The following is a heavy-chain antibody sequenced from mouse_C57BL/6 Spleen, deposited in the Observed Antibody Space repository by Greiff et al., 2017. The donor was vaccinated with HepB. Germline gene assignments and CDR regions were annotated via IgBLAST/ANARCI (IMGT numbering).Heavy chain of an antibody. CDR2: ILPGSGST. J-gene: IGHJ2*01. CDR1: GYTFTGYW. CDR3: ARGGLRSRYYYGSSYFDY. V-gene: IGHV1-9*01. D-gene: IGHD1-1*01. Sequence: VKLVESGAELMKPGASVKLSCKATGYTFTGYWIEWVKQRPGHGLEWIGEILPGSGSTNYNEKLKGKATFTADTSSNTAYMQLSSLTTEDSAIYYCARGGLRSRYYYGSSYFDYWGQGTTLTVSS.